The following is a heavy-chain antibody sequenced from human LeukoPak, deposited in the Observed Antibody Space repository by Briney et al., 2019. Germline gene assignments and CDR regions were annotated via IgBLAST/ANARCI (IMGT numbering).Heavy chain of an antibody. J-gene: IGHJ1*01. CDR3: ARPAGSSSRDFQR. V-gene: IGHV5-10-1*01. CDR1: GYRSTSYW. CDR2: IDPSDFNT. D-gene: IGHD6-13*01. Sequence: GESLKISCKGSGYRSTSYWISWVRQMPGKGLEWMGRIDPSDFNTNYSPSFQGHVTISADKSSSTAYLQWNSLKASDTAMYYCARPAGSSSRDFQRWGQGTLVTVSS.